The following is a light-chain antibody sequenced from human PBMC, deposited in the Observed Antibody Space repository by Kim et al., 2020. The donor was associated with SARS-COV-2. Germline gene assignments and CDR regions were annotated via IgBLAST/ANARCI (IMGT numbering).Light chain of an antibody. J-gene: IGLJ2*01. Sequence: QSALTQPASVSGSPGQSITISCSGTSSDIGSHNLVSWYQQYPGKAPKLLIYEVTQRPSGISDRFSGSKSGNTASLSISGLQAADEALYYCCSFASGHGFGGGTQLTVL. CDR2: EVT. V-gene: IGLV2-23*02. CDR3: CSFASGHG. CDR1: SSDIGSHNL.